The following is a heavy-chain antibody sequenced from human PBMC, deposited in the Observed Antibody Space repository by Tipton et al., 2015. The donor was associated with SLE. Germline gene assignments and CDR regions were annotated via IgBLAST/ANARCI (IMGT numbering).Heavy chain of an antibody. D-gene: IGHD2-15*01. CDR3: ARNLLPDYYGMDV. CDR2: IYSGGGT. CDR1: GFSFSSHA. V-gene: IGHV3-23*05. Sequence: SLRLSCAASGFSFSSHAMSWVRQAPGKGLEWVSGIYSGGGTFYADSVKGRFTISRDNSKNTLYLQMNSLRAEDTAVYYCARNLLPDYYGMDVWGQGTTVTVSS. J-gene: IGHJ6*02.